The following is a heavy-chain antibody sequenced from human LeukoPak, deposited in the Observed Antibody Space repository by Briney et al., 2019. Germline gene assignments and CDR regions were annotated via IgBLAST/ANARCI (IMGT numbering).Heavy chain of an antibody. CDR2: IYYSGST. CDR1: GGSISSSSYY. V-gene: IGHV4-39*01. J-gene: IGHJ3*02. CDR3: AGIGSDIVVVVAATSDAFDI. D-gene: IGHD2-15*01. Sequence: PSETLSLTCTVSGGSISSSSYYWGWIRQPPGKGLEWIGSIYYSGSTYYNPSLKSRVTISVDTSKNQFSLKLSSVTAADTAVYYCAGIGSDIVVVVAATSDAFDIWGQGTMVTVCS.